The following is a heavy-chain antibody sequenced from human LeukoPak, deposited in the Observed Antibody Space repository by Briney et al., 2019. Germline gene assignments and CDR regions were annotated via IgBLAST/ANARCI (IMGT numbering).Heavy chain of an antibody. CDR3: ARAGKYQLLWWFDP. J-gene: IGHJ5*02. CDR2: IKPDGSDK. Sequence: PGGSLRLSCAASGFTFSSYWMSWVRQAPGKGLEWVANIKPDGSDKYYADSVKGRFTISRDNSKNTLYLQMNSLRAEDTAVYYCARAGKYQLLWWFDPWGQGTLVTVSS. CDR1: GFTFSSYW. D-gene: IGHD2-2*01. V-gene: IGHV3-7*02.